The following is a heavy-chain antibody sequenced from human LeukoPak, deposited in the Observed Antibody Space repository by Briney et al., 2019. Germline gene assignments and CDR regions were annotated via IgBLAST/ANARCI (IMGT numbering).Heavy chain of an antibody. CDR3: ARGTYYDFWSGYTNWFDP. J-gene: IGHJ5*02. CDR2: IYYSGST. CDR1: VGSISSGDYY. D-gene: IGHD3-3*01. V-gene: IGHV4-30-4*08. Sequence: PSETLSLTCTVSVGSISSGDYYWSWIRQPPGKGLEWIGYIYYSGSTYYNPSLKSRVTISVDTSKNQFSLKLSSVTAADTAVYYCARGTYYDFWSGYTNWFDPWGQGTLVTVSS.